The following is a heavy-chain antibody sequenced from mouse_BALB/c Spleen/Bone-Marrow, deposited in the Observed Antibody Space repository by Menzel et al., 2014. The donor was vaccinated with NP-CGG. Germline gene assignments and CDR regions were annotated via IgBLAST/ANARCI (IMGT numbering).Heavy chain of an antibody. V-gene: IGHV4-1*02. CDR3: ARLGYYGGSDY. CDR2: INPDSSTI. CDR1: GFDFSRYW. J-gene: IGHJ2*01. Sequence: EVKLMESGGGLVQPGGSLKLSCAASGFDFSRYWMSWVRQAPGKGLEWIGEINPDSSTINYTPSLKDKFIISRDNAKNTLYMKMSKVRDEDTDLYDCARLGYYGGSDYWGQGTTLTVSS. D-gene: IGHD1-1*01.